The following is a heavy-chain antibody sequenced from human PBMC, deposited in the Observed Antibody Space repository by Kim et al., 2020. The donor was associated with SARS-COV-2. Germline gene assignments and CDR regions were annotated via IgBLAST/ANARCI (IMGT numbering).Heavy chain of an antibody. J-gene: IGHJ6*02. CDR2: TYYRSKWYN. V-gene: IGHV6-1*01. Sequence: SQTLSLTCAISGDSVSSNSAAWNWIRQSPSRGLEWLGRTYYRSKWYNEYAVSVKSRITINPDTSKNQFSLQLNSVTPEDTAVYYCARDLSVAGPTTYYYYGMDVWGQGPTVTVSS. D-gene: IGHD6-19*01. CDR1: GDSVSSNSAA. CDR3: ARDLSVAGPTTYYYYGMDV.